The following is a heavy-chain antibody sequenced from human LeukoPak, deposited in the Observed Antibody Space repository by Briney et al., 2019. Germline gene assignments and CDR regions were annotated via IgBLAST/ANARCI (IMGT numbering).Heavy chain of an antibody. J-gene: IGHJ4*02. Sequence: GASVKVSCKASGYTFTSDINWVRQATGQGLEWMGWMNPSSGNTDYAQKLQGRVTMTTDTSTSTAYMELRSLRSDDTAVYYCARVYGGNSDLDYWGQGTLVTVSS. CDR3: ARVYGGNSDLDY. D-gene: IGHD4-23*01. CDR2: MNPSSGNT. CDR1: GYTFTSD. V-gene: IGHV1-8*01.